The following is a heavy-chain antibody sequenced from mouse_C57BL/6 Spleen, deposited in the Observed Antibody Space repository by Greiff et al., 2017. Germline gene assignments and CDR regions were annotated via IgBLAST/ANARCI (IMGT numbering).Heavy chain of an antibody. CDR3: ARGRYYDYDLDD. J-gene: IGHJ2*01. Sequence: EVQLVESGPGLVKPSPSLSLTCSVTGYSITSGYYWTWIRQFPGNKLEWMGYISYDGSNNYNPSLKNRISITRDTSKNQFFLKLNSVTTEDTATYYCARGRYYDYDLDDWGQGTTLTVSS. CDR1: GYSITSGYY. D-gene: IGHD2-4*01. V-gene: IGHV3-6*01. CDR2: ISYDGSN.